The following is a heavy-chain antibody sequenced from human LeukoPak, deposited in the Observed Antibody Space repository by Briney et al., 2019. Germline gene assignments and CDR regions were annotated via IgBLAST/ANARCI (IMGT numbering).Heavy chain of an antibody. V-gene: IGHV3-23*01. CDR3: AKGGSGNFPGRGYFDY. Sequence: GGSLRLSCAASGFTFSSYGMSWVRQAPGKGLQWVSYISVSGGSTYYTDSVKGRFTISRDNSKSTLYLQLDGLRAEDTAVYFCAKGGSGNFPGRGYFDYWGQGTLVTVSS. D-gene: IGHD1-26*01. CDR2: ISVSGGST. J-gene: IGHJ4*02. CDR1: GFTFSSYG.